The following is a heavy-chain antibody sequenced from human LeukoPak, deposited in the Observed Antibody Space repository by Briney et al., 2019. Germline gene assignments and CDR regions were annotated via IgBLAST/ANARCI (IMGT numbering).Heavy chain of an antibody. D-gene: IGHD4-17*01. J-gene: IGHJ4*02. CDR2: IWYDGSDK. CDR1: GFTFSSYG. V-gene: IGHV3-30*02. Sequence: GGSLRLSCAASGFTFSSYGMHWVRRAPGKGLEWVALIWYDGSDKDYGDSVKGRFTISRDNSKNTMYLQMNSLRAEDTAVYYCATGHGFHYGAYFDYWGQGTLVTVSS. CDR3: ATGHGFHYGAYFDY.